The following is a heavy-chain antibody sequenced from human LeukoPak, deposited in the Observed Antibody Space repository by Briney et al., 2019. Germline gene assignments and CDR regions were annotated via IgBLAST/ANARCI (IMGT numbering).Heavy chain of an antibody. D-gene: IGHD3-10*01. CDR2: IHYSGRT. J-gene: IGHJ3*01. V-gene: IGHV4-39*07. CDR1: GASISSSSYY. Sequence: SETLSLTCSVAGASISSSSYYWGWMRQPPGKGLEWIGSIHYSGRTFYNPSLKSRVTISVDTSKNQFSLKLSSVTAADTAVYYCARDPAYMVRGDLLPNASDVWGQGTMVTVSS. CDR3: ARDPAYMVRGDLLPNASDV.